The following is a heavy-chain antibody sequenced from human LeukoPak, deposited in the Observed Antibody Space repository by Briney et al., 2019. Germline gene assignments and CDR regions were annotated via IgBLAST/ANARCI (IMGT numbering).Heavy chain of an antibody. V-gene: IGHV3-48*01. CDR2: ISSSSSSI. CDR1: GFTISSYS. CDR3: ARAGVYAFFDY. D-gene: IGHD5/OR15-5a*01. Sequence: PGGSLRLSCAASGFTISSYSMNWVRQAPGKGLEWVSYISSSSSSIYYADSVEGRFTISRDNAKNSLYLQMNSLRAEDTAVYYCARAGVYAFFDYWGQGTLVTVSS. J-gene: IGHJ4*02.